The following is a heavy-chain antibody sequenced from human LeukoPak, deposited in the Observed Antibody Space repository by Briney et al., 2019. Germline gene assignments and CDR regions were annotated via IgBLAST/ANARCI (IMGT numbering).Heavy chain of an antibody. Sequence: GSLRLSCAASGFIFTKYWMHWVRQPPGKGLEWIGEINHSGSTNYNPSLKSRVTISVDTSKNQFSLKLSSVTAADTAVYYCARGTVTTSEFDYWGQGTLVTVSS. V-gene: IGHV4-34*01. CDR2: INHSGST. CDR1: GFIFTKYW. J-gene: IGHJ4*02. CDR3: ARGTVTTSEFDY. D-gene: IGHD4-17*01.